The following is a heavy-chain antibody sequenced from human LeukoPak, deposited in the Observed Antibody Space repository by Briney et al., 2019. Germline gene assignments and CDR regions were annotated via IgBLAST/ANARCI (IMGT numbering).Heavy chain of an antibody. Sequence: GASVKVSCKASGVTFSSYAISWVRQAPGQGLEWMGRIIPIFGTANYAQKFQGRVTITTDESTSTAYMELSSLRSEDTAVYYCARTMSSWSFDYWGQGTLVTVSS. V-gene: IGHV1-69*05. J-gene: IGHJ4*02. CDR2: IIPIFGTA. CDR3: ARTMSSWSFDY. CDR1: GVTFSSYA. D-gene: IGHD6-13*01.